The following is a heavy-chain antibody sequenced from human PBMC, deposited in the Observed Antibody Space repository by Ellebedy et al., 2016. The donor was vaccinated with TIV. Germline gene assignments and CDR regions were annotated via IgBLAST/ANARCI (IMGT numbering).Heavy chain of an antibody. D-gene: IGHD6-25*01. CDR3: AKEAASRVVSDY. CDR1: EFTFSSYG. CDR2: ISYDGRNA. J-gene: IGHJ4*02. Sequence: GESLKISCAASEFTFSSYGIHWVRQTPGKGLEWVAVISYDGRNANYADSVKGRFTISRDNSKSTVYLQMNYVRTEDTALYFCAKEAASRVVSDYWGQGTLVTVSS. V-gene: IGHV3-30*18.